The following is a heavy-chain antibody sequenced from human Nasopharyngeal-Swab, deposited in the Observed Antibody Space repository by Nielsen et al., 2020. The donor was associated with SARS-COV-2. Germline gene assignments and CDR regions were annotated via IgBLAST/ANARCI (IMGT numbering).Heavy chain of an antibody. CDR2: INWNSGSI. Sequence: GGSLRLSCAASGFSFGDYAMHWVRQAPGKGLEWVSGINWNSGSIGYADSVKGRFTISRDNAKHSLYLQMNSLRADDPALYYCAKASSYFYGSGSSFGAFDIWGQGTMVTVSS. CDR3: AKASSYFYGSGSSFGAFDI. D-gene: IGHD3-10*01. CDR1: GFSFGDYA. J-gene: IGHJ3*02. V-gene: IGHV3-9*01.